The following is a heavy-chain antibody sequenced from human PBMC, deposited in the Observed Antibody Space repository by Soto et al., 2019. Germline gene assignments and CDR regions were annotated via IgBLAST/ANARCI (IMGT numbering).Heavy chain of an antibody. Sequence: QVQLVQSGAEVKKPGSSVKVSCKASGGTFSSYAISWVRQAPGQGLEWMGGIITISGTANYAQKFKGRVTITADESTSTAYMELSRLRSEDTAVYYCARSQGSSTSLEIYYYYYYGMDVWGQGTTVTVSS. CDR1: GGTFSSYA. J-gene: IGHJ6*02. D-gene: IGHD2-2*01. V-gene: IGHV1-69*01. CDR3: ARSQGSSTSLEIYYYYYYGMDV. CDR2: IITISGTA.